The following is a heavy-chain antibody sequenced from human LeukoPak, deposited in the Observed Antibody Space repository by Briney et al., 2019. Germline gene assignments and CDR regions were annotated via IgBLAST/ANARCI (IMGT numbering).Heavy chain of an antibody. D-gene: IGHD3-9*01. CDR2: IYYTGST. J-gene: IGHJ4*02. CDR3: VRRVRYFGQNDY. Sequence: SDPLSLTCTVSGPPLSDYYWRGLRHPTGKGVEWIGYIYYTGSTNYNPSLKSRVTMSVYTSKNQISLKLSSVTAADSAVYYCVRRVRYFGQNDYWGQGTLVTVSS. CDR1: GPPLSDYY. V-gene: IGHV4-59*08.